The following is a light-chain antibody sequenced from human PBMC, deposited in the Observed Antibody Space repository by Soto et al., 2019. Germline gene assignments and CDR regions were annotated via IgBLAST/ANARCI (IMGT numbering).Light chain of an antibody. CDR1: QSISSH. Sequence: DIRMTQSTSYLSASVGDRVSITCRASQSISSHLNWYQQKPGKAPNLLMYTASNLQSGVPSRFSGSGSGTDFTLTISSLQPEDFATYYCQQSYSTPISFGPGTRLEIK. J-gene: IGKJ5*01. CDR2: TAS. V-gene: IGKV1-39*01. CDR3: QQSYSTPIS.